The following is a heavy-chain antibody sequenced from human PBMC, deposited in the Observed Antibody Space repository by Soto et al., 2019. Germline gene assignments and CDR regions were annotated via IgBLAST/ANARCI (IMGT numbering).Heavy chain of an antibody. CDR2: ITYDGSFQ. CDR3: AKDRVGGTFYTPLAF. J-gene: IGHJ4*02. CDR1: GFNFDNYG. V-gene: IGHV3-30*18. D-gene: IGHD1-7*01. Sequence: GPLRVAGQASGFNFDNYGMHWVRQAPGKGLEWVAVITYDGSFQYYADSVKGRFTISRDNSKNTLSLHLNTLKPEDTAVYHCAKDRVGGTFYTPLAFWGQGTLVTVSS.